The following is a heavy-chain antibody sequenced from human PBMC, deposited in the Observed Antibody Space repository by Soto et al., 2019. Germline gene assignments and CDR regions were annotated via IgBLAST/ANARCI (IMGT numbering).Heavy chain of an antibody. V-gene: IGHV3-30-3*01. Sequence: GGSLRLSCAASGFTFSSYAMHWVRQAPGKGLEWVAVISYDGSNKYYADSVKGRFTISRDNSKNTLYLQMNSLRAEDTAVYYCVGGGGPLPWGQGTLVTVSS. CDR3: VGGGGPLP. CDR1: GFTFSSYA. CDR2: ISYDGSNK. D-gene: IGHD2-15*01. J-gene: IGHJ5*02.